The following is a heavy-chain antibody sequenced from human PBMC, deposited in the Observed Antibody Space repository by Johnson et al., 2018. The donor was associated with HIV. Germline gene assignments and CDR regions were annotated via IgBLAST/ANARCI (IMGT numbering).Heavy chain of an antibody. J-gene: IGHJ3*02. CDR3: ARDGGSTRGDAFDI. D-gene: IGHD1-26*01. V-gene: IGHV3-66*01. CDR2: IYSGGST. Sequence: EVQLVESGGGLVQPGRSLRLSCTASGFTFGDYAMSWVRQAPGKGLEWVSVIYSGGSTYYADSVKGRFTISRDNSKNTLYLQMNSLRAEDTAVYYCARDGGSTRGDAFDIWGQGTMVTVSS. CDR1: GFTFGDYA.